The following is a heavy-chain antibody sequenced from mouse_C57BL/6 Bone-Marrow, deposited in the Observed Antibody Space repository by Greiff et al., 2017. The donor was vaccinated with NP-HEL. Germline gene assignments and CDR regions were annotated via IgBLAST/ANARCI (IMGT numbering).Heavy chain of an antibody. CDR2: IYPRSGNT. V-gene: IGHV1-81*01. J-gene: IGHJ1*03. D-gene: IGHD1-1*01. CDR1: GYTFTSYG. Sequence: QVQLQQSGAELARPGASVKLSCKASGYTFTSYGISWVKQRTGQGLEWIGEIYPRSGNTYYNEKFKGKATLTADKSSSTAYMGLRSLTSEDSAVYFCARRGYYGSSCWYFDVWGTGTTVTVSS. CDR3: ARRGYYGSSCWYFDV.